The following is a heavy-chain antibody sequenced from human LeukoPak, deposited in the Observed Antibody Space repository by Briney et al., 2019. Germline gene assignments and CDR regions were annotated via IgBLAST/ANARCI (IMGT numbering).Heavy chain of an antibody. J-gene: IGHJ5*02. Sequence: SETLSLTCAVYGGSFSGYYWRWIRQPPGKGLEWIGEINHSGSTNYNPSLKSRVTISVDTSKNQFSLKLSSVTAADTAVYYCARSVVPAAIVRSHWFDPWGQGTLVTVSS. CDR2: INHSGST. CDR1: GGSFSGYY. D-gene: IGHD2-2*01. CDR3: ARSVVPAAIVRSHWFDP. V-gene: IGHV4-34*01.